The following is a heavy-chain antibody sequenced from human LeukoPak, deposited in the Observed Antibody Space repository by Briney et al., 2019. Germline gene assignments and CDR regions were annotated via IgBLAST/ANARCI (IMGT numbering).Heavy chain of an antibody. CDR2: INPNSGGT. V-gene: IGHV1-2*02. Sequence: ASVKVSCMASGYTFTGYYMHWVRQAPGQGLEWMGWINPNSGGTNYAQKFQGRVAMARDTSISTAYMELSRLRSDDTAVYYCARALVGATDWFDPWGQGTLVTVSS. CDR3: ARALVGATDWFDP. J-gene: IGHJ5*02. D-gene: IGHD1-26*01. CDR1: GYTFTGYY.